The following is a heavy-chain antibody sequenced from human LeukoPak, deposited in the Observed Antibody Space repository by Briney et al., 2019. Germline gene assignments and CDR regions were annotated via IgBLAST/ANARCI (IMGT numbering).Heavy chain of an antibody. CDR2: VSERSNNI. CDR3: ARDVLAATGPF. D-gene: IGHD6-13*01. Sequence: PGGSLRLSCAASGFSFSSYSMNWVRQAPGKGLEGVSFVSERSNNIYYADSVKGRFTISRDNPKNSVYLQMNNLRAEDTAVYYCARDVLAATGPFWGQGTLVTVSS. J-gene: IGHJ4*02. CDR1: GFSFSSYS. V-gene: IGHV3-48*01.